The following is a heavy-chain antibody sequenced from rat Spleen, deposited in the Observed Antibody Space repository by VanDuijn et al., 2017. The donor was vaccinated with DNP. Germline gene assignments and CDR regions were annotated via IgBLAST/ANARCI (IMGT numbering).Heavy chain of an antibody. Sequence: EVQLVESGGGLVQPGRSLKLSCAASEFTLSDYYMAWVRQAPTKGLEWVTYISASGGSTSYRDSVKGRFTISRDNAKSTLYLQMDSLRSEDMATYYCTTDFERGYWGQGVMVTVSS. D-gene: IGHD1-11*01. CDR1: EFTLSDYY. J-gene: IGHJ2*01. CDR2: ISASGGST. CDR3: TTDFERGY. V-gene: IGHV5-27*01.